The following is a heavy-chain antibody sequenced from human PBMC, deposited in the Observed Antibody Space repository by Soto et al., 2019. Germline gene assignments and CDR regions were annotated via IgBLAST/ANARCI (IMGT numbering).Heavy chain of an antibody. V-gene: IGHV3-30*18. CDR1: GFPVNDYG. CDR3: AKDKSSGWSTGYYEMDV. D-gene: IGHD6-19*01. CDR2: ISYDGSNK. Sequence: QVQLVESRGGVVQPGRSLRLSCAASGFPVNDYGMHWVRQAPGKGLEWVTLISYDGSNKHYADSVKGRFTISRDNSKNTLYLQMNSLRAEDTAVYYCAKDKSSGWSTGYYEMDVWGQGTTVTVSS. J-gene: IGHJ6*02.